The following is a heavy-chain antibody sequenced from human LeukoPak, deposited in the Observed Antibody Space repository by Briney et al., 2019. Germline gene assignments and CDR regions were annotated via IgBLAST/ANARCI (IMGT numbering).Heavy chain of an antibody. CDR1: GGSISNSSYY. CDR3: ARVQGYSYGGLGAFDI. D-gene: IGHD5-18*01. J-gene: IGHJ3*02. CDR2: IYYSGST. V-gene: IGHV4-39*07. Sequence: SETLSLTCTVSGGSISNSSYYWDWIRQPPGKGLEWIGSIYYSGSTYYNPSLKSRVAMSVDTSKNQFSLKLSSVTAADTAVYYCARVQGYSYGGLGAFDIWGQGTMVTVSS.